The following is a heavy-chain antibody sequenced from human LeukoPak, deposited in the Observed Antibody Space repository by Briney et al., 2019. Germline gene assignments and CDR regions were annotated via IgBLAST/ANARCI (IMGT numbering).Heavy chain of an antibody. CDR2: IYYSGST. CDR1: GGSISSYY. J-gene: IGHJ4*02. V-gene: IGHV4-59*01. Sequence: SETLSLTCTVSGGSISSYYWSWIRQPPGKGLEWIGYIYYSGSTNYNPSLKSRVTISVDTSKNQFSLKLRSVTAADTAVYYCARGWLGSGLDYWGQGTLVTVSS. CDR3: ARGWLGSGLDY. D-gene: IGHD6-19*01.